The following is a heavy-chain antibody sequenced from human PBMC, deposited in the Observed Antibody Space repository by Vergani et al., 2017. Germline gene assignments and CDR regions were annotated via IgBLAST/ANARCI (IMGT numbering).Heavy chain of an antibody. CDR1: GFTFSSYG. V-gene: IGHV3-30*03. Sequence: QVQLMESGGGVVQPGRSLRLSCAASGFTFSSYGMHWVRQAPGKGLEWVAVISYDGSNKYYADSVKGRFTISRDNSKNTLYLQMNSLRAEDTAVYYCARDQPYGSGSYPYYYYYGMDVWGQGP. CDR2: ISYDGSNK. J-gene: IGHJ6*02. D-gene: IGHD3-10*01. CDR3: ARDQPYGSGSYPYYYYYGMDV.